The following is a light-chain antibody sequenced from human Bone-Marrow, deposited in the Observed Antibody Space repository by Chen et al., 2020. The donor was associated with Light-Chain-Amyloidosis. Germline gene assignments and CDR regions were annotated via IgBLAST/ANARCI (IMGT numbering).Light chain of an antibody. CDR1: QTISSNY. V-gene: IGKV3-20*01. J-gene: IGKJ4*01. CDR3: QQYGTSPLT. CDR2: SSS. Sequence: EIVLTQSPGTLSLSPGEGANLSCRASQTISSNYLTWYQQKICQAPRLLIYSSSSRATGIPDRFTGSGSGTDFTITIKRLEPEDFAMYYCQQYGTSPLTFGGGTKVEIK.